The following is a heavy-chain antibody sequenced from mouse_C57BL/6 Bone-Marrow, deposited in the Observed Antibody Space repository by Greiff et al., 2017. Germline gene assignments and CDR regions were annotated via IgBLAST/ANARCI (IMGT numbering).Heavy chain of an antibody. D-gene: IGHD2-5*01. J-gene: IGHJ2*01. CDR3: TTAYYSKYYFDY. CDR2: IDPENGDT. Sequence: EVQRVESGAELVRPGASVKLSCTAPGFNIQDDYMHWVKQRPEQGLEWIGWIDPENGDTEYAANFQGKATIKADTSSNTAYLQLSSLTSEDTAVYYCTTAYYSKYYFDYWGQATTLTVSS. CDR1: GFNIQDDY. V-gene: IGHV14-4*01.